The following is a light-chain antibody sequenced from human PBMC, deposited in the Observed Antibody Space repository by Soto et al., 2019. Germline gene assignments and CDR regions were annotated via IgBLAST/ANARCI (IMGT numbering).Light chain of an antibody. V-gene: IGKV3-20*01. J-gene: IGKJ5*01. Sequence: IVLTQSPGTLSLTQGERATLSCRASQSVSSSYLAWYQQKPGQAPRLLIYGASSRATGIPDRFSGSGSGTDFTLTISRLEPEDFAVYYCEQYGSSPSITFGQGTRLEI. CDR3: EQYGSSPSIT. CDR1: QSVSSSY. CDR2: GAS.